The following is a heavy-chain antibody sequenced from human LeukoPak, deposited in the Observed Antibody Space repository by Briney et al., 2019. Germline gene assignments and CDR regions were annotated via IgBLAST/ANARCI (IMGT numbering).Heavy chain of an antibody. Sequence: SETLSLTCAVYGGSFSDYYWSWIRQPPGKGLEWIGEITHSGSTNYNPSLKSRVTISVDTSKNQFSLRLSSVTAADTAVYYCARRAVGPTFYYCYYMDVWGEGTTVTVSS. V-gene: IGHV4-34*01. CDR2: ITHSGST. CDR1: GGSFSDYY. D-gene: IGHD1-26*01. CDR3: ARRAVGPTFYYCYYMDV. J-gene: IGHJ6*03.